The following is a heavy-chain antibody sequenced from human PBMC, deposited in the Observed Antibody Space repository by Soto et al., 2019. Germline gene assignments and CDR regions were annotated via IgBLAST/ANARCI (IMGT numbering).Heavy chain of an antibody. CDR2: ISGSAPTI. CDR1: GFTFSGYS. J-gene: IGHJ4*02. D-gene: IGHD4-17*01. Sequence: GGSLRLSCAASGFTFSGYSMNWVGQAPGKGLEWLSYISGSAPTIYYADSVKGRFTISRDNAKNSLYLQVDGLRVEDTAVYYCARDLYGDYAVDNWGQGILVTVSS. CDR3: ARDLYGDYAVDN. V-gene: IGHV3-48*01.